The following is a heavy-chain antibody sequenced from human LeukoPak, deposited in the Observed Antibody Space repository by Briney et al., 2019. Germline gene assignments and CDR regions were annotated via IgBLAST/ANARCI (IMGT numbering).Heavy chain of an antibody. J-gene: IGHJ4*02. Sequence: GGSLRLSCAASGFTFTSYAMSWVRQAPGRGLEWLSTISGNGGTTYYADSVKGRFTISRDNSKNTVHLQMNSLRVEDTAVYYCAKGAVPPDFWGQGTLVTVSS. CDR2: ISGNGGTT. D-gene: IGHD6-19*01. V-gene: IGHV3-23*01. CDR1: GFTFTSYA. CDR3: AKGAVPPDF.